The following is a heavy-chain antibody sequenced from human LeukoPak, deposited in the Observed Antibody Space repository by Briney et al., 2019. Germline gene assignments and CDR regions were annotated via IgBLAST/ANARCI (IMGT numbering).Heavy chain of an antibody. V-gene: IGHV3-23*01. CDR2: ISGGGSSA. Sequence: PGGSLRLSCVASGFTFSNYAMSWVRQAPGEGLEWVSGISGGGSSAYYTDSVKGRFTVSRDNSKNIVYLQMNSLRAEDTAVYYCAKSYDILTGFYNRLWFDPWGQGTLATVSS. J-gene: IGHJ5*02. D-gene: IGHD3-9*01. CDR1: GFTFSNYA. CDR3: AKSYDILTGFYNRLWFDP.